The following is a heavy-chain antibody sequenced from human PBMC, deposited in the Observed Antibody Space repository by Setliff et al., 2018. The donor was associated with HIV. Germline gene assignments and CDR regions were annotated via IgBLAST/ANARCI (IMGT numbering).Heavy chain of an antibody. D-gene: IGHD1-26*01. Sequence: PSETLSLTCTVSGGSMSSSSYYWDWIRQPPGKGLEWIGRIDYSGSTHSNPSLKSRVTISVDTSKNQCSLKLSSVTAADTAVFYCAGGSQWERLPYFDYWGQGTMVTVSS. V-gene: IGHV4-39*07. CDR1: GGSMSSSSYY. CDR3: AGGSQWERLPYFDY. CDR2: IDYSGST. J-gene: IGHJ4*02.